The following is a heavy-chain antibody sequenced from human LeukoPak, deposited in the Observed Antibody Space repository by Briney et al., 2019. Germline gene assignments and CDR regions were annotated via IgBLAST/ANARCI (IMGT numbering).Heavy chain of an antibody. J-gene: IGHJ4*02. CDR2: IYSSGST. Sequence: PETLSLTCTVSGGSISNYYWSWIRQPAGKGLEFIGRIYSSGSTDYNPSLKSRVTMSVDTSKNQFSLKLSSVTAADSAMYYCARGGYTIFDYWGQGTLVTVSS. V-gene: IGHV4-4*07. CDR1: GGSISNYY. D-gene: IGHD1-1*01. CDR3: ARGGYTIFDY.